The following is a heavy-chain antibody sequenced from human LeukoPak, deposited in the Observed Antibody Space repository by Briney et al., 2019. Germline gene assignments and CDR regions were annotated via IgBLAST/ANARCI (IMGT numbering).Heavy chain of an antibody. D-gene: IGHD5-24*01. V-gene: IGHV4-34*01. Sequence: SETLSLTCAVYGGSFSRYYWSWIRQSPGKGLEWIAEIDHRGDTNYNPSIKSRVTISVDTSKNQFTLKVRSLSAADTAVYYCARGATISETGYFDFWGQGTLVTVSS. CDR3: ARGATISETGYFDF. J-gene: IGHJ4*03. CDR2: IDHRGDT. CDR1: GGSFSRYY.